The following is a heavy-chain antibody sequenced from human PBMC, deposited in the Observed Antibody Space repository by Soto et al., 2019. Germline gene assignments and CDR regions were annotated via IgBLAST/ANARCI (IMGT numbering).Heavy chain of an antibody. J-gene: IGHJ5*01. CDR2: IYHSGST. V-gene: IGHV4-30-2*01. D-gene: IGHD3-3*01. CDR3: ARGYDFWSGYYGGWF. Sequence: PSETLSLTCKVSGAPISSGDYYWSWVRQAPGKGLEWIGYIYHSGSTYYNPSLKSRVTISVDRSKNQFSLKLSSVTAADTAVYYCARGYDFWSGYYGGWF. CDR1: GAPISSGDYY.